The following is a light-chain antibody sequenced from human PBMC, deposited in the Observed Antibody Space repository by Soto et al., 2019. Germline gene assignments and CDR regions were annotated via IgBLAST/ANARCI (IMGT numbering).Light chain of an antibody. J-gene: IGKJ1*01. CDR3: QQYGSSPRT. CDR1: QRVSSIY. V-gene: IGKV3-20*01. Sequence: EIVFTQAPGTLSFSPGERATLSCRASQRVSSIYLAWYQQKPGQAPRLLIYGASSRATGIPDRFSGSGSGTDFTLTISRLEPEDFAVYYCQQYGSSPRTLGQGTKVDIK. CDR2: GAS.